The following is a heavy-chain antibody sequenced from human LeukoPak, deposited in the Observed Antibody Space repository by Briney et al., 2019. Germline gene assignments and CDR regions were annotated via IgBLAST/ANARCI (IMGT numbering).Heavy chain of an antibody. CDR3: ARGMKNYDFWSGYSYYYYYHMDV. J-gene: IGHJ6*03. Sequence: ASVKVSCKASGYTFTSYDINWVRQATGQGLEWMGWMNPNSGNTGYAQKFQGRVTITRNTSISTAYMELSSLRSEDTAVYYCARGMKNYDFWSGYSYYYYYHMDVWGKGTTVTVSS. D-gene: IGHD3-3*01. V-gene: IGHV1-8*03. CDR2: MNPNSGNT. CDR1: GYTFTSYD.